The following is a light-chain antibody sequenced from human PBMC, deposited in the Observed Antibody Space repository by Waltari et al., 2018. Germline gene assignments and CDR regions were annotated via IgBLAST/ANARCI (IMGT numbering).Light chain of an antibody. CDR3: QHYEGWPPSYT. V-gene: IGKV3-15*01. Sequence: EIVLTQSPATLSVSQGERATLSCRASQNVRSNLAWYQQKPGQAPRVLIYGASTRATDVPARFGGSGFGTEFTLTISSLQSEDFAVYYCQHYEGWPPSYTFGQGTKVEI. J-gene: IGKJ2*01. CDR2: GAS. CDR1: QNVRSN.